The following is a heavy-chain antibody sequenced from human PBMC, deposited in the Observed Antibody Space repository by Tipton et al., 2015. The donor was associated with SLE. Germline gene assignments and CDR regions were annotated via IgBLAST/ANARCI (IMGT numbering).Heavy chain of an antibody. V-gene: IGHV3-23*01. CDR3: AKDRGYIATGTGWFDP. D-gene: IGHD1-1*01. CDR1: GFPFSTFA. J-gene: IGHJ5*02. Sequence: GSLRLSCAASGFPFSTFAMSWVRQAPGKGLEWVSTISGSGGSTYYADSVKGRFTISRDNSKTTVYLQMNSLRAEDTAVYYCAKDRGYIATGTGWFDPWGQGTLVTVSS. CDR2: ISGSGGST.